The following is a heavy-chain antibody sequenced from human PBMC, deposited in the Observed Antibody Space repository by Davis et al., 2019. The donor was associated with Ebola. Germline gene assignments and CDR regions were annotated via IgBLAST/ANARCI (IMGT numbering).Heavy chain of an antibody. CDR1: GGSISSSSYY. Sequence: MPSETLSLTCTVSGGSISSSSYYWGWLRQPPGKGLEWIGSIYYSGSTYYNPSLKSRVTISVDTSKNQFSLKLSSVTAADTAVYYCARQGEAVLWSPGCFDYWGQGTLVTVSS. CDR3: ARQGEAVLWSPGCFDY. D-gene: IGHD3-10*01. V-gene: IGHV4-39*01. J-gene: IGHJ4*02. CDR2: IYYSGST.